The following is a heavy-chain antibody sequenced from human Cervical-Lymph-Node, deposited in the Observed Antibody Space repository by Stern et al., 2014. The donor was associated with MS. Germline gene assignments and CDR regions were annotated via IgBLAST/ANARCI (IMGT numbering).Heavy chain of an antibody. J-gene: IGHJ5*02. V-gene: IGHV3-30*18. CDR3: AKDRQYLTYFFDH. CDR1: GFTFGSCA. D-gene: IGHD3-9*01. CDR2: VSYDGSNT. Sequence: QVQLVESGGGVVQPGRPLRLSCAASGFTFGSCAMHWVRQAPGQGLEWVAGVSYDGSNTYYADSVQGRFTVSRDNSQNTLYMQMSSLRAEDTAVYYCAKDRQYLTYFFDHWGQGSLVTVSS.